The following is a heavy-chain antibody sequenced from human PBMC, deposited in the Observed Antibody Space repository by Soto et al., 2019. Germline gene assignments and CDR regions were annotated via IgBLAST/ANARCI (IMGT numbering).Heavy chain of an antibody. V-gene: IGHV1-18*04. CDR3: VKDRDSNSWPSRDV. Sequence: ASVNVSCKASGYTFTSYGISWVRQAPGQGLEWMGWISAYNGNTNYAQKLQGRVIMTTDTSTSTAYMELRSLRSDDTAVYYCVKDRDSNSWPSRDVWGPGTTVTVSS. CDR2: ISAYNGNT. CDR1: GYTFTSYG. J-gene: IGHJ6*02. D-gene: IGHD3-22*01.